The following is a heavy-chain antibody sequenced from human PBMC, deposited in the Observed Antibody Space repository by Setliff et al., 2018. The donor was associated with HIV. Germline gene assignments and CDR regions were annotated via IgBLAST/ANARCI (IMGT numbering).Heavy chain of an antibody. J-gene: IGHJ5*01. CDR3: AQVAYSAAFEY. D-gene: IGHD2-21*01. Sequence: PGGSLRLSCAASGFMFTSRSMGWVRQPLEKGLEWVSGISGDGKTTYYARSVKGRLTISRDFSKDTVYLDMNNLRVEDTGVYYCAQVAYSAAFEYWGHGALVTVS. CDR2: ISGDGKTT. V-gene: IGHV3-23*01. CDR1: GFMFTSRS.